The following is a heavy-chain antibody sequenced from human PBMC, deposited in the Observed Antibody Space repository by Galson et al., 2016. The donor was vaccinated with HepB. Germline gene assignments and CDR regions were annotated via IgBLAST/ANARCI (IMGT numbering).Heavy chain of an antibody. J-gene: IGHJ6*02. V-gene: IGHV3-15*01. CDR1: GFTFSNAW. CDR3: RYGMDV. Sequence: SLRLSCAASGFTFSNAWMSWVRQAPGKGLEWVGCIKSKNDGGTTDYAAPVKGRFSISRDDSKNTLYLQMNSLKPEDTAVYYCRYGMDVWGQGTTVTVSS. CDR2: IKSKNDGGTT.